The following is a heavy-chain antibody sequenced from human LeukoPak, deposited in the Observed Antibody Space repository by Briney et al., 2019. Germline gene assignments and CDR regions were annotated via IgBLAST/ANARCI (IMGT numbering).Heavy chain of an antibody. Sequence: ASVKVSCKASTYIFNKYYIHWVRQAPGRGLEWMGIINPTSGRTSYAQNFQARVTLTRDMSTNTMYMDLSSLKSEDTAVYYCASGGEFRGSAFDIWGQGTTVIVSS. CDR3: ASGGEFRGSAFDI. CDR2: INPTSGRT. D-gene: IGHD3-10*01. J-gene: IGHJ3*02. V-gene: IGHV1-46*02. CDR1: TYIFNKYY.